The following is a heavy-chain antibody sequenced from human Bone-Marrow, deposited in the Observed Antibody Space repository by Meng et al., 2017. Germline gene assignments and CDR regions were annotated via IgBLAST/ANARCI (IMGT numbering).Heavy chain of an antibody. D-gene: IGHD2-21*02. CDR2: INTNTGNP. J-gene: IGHJ5*02. V-gene: IGHV7-4-1*02. Sequence: VQVVQSGSELKKPGASVTVSFKASGYTSTSYAMNWVRQAPGQGLEWMGWINTNTGNPTYAQGFTGRFVFSLDTSVSTAYLQISSLKAEDTAVYYCARAYCGGDCYVSGWFDPWGQGTLVTVSS. CDR3: ARAYCGGDCYVSGWFDP. CDR1: GYTSTSYA.